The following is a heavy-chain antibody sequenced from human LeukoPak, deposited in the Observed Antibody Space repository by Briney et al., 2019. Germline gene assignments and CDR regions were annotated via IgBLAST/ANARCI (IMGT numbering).Heavy chain of an antibody. V-gene: IGHV3-23*01. D-gene: IGHD3-9*01. CDR2: ISGSGGST. CDR1: GFTFSSYA. Sequence: PGGSLRLSCAASGFTFSSYAMSWVRQAPGKGLEWVSAISGSGGSTYYAGSVKGRFTISRDNSKNTLYLQMNSLRAEDTAVYYCAKVGHYILLFPLWYFDYWGQGTLVTVSS. CDR3: AKVGHYILLFPLWYFDY. J-gene: IGHJ4*02.